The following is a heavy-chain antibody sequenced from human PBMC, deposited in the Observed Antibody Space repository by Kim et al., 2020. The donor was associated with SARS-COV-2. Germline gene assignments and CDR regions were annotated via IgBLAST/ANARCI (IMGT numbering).Heavy chain of an antibody. CDR3: ATMLGEPPFDY. Sequence: IYYADSVKGLFTISRDNAKNSLFLQMNSLRAEDTAVYFCATMLGEPPFDYWGQGTLVTVSS. D-gene: IGHD3-10*02. V-gene: IGHV3-21*01. J-gene: IGHJ4*02. CDR2: I.